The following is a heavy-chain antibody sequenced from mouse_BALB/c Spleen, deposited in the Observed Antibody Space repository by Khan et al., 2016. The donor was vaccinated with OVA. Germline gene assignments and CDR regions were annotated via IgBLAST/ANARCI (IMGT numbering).Heavy chain of an antibody. CDR3: ARQPYYHYNVMDY. CDR1: GFSLTNYG. V-gene: IGHV2-6-1*01. Sequence: VHLVESGPGLVAPSQSLSITCTLSGFSLTNYGVHWVRQPPGKGLEWLAVIWNDGSTNYNSVLKSRLTITKDDSKSQVFLKMNSLQTDDTAIYFCARQPYYHYNVMDYWGQGTSVTVSS. D-gene: IGHD2-10*01. CDR2: IWNDGST. J-gene: IGHJ4*01.